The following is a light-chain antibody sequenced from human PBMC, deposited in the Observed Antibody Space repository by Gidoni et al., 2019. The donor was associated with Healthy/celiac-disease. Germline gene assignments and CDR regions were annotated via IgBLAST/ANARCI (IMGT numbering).Light chain of an antibody. J-gene: IGKJ3*01. V-gene: IGKV1-39*01. CDR2: AAS. CDR1: QSSSSY. Sequence: DTQMTQSPSSLSASVGDRVTITCRASQSSSSYLNWYQQKPGRDPKLLIYAASSLKSGVPSSFSGSGSAANDTTTISSLQPEDFATYYCQQSYSTHRFTFGPGTKVDIK. CDR3: QQSYSTHRFT.